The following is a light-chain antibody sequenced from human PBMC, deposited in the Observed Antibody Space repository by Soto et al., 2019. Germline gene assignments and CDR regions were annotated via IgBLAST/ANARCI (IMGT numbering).Light chain of an antibody. Sequence: EIVMTQSPATLSVSTGERGTLSCRASQSVSSNLAWYQQKPGQAPRLLIYGASTRATGIPARFSGSRSGTEFTLTISSLQSEDCAVYYCQQYNNWPWTFGQGTKVEIK. V-gene: IGKV3-15*01. CDR3: QQYNNWPWT. CDR1: QSVSSN. J-gene: IGKJ1*01. CDR2: GAS.